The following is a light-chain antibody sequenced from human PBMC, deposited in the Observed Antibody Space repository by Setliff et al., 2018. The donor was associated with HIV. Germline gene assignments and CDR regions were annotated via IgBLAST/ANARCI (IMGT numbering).Light chain of an antibody. Sequence: NFMLTQPHSVSESPGKTVTISCTRSSGSVASSYVQTYQQRYYVQWYQQRPGSSPTNIIYRDNQRPSGVPDRFSGSVDYSSNTASLTISGLKTEDEADYHCQSYDSSNHVVFGGGTKVTVL. CDR1: SGSVASSYVQTYQQRYY. V-gene: IGLV6-57*01. J-gene: IGLJ2*01. CDR3: QSYDSSNHVV. CDR2: RDN.